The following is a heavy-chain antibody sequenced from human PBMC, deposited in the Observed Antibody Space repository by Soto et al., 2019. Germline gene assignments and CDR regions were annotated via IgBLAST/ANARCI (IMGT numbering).Heavy chain of an antibody. CDR3: AKSPNFYCSSPNCYKYYFDY. D-gene: IGHD2-2*02. CDR1: GFTFNTYG. J-gene: IGHJ4*02. CDR2: ISYDGSDK. Sequence: QDHLVESGGGVVQLGTSLRLSCAASGFTFNTYGMHWVRQAPGKGLEWVAVISYDGSDKFYADSVKGRFTISRDNSKNTLYLQMSSLRPEDTAIYYCAKSPNFYCSSPNCYKYYFDYWGQGTLVTVSS. V-gene: IGHV3-30*18.